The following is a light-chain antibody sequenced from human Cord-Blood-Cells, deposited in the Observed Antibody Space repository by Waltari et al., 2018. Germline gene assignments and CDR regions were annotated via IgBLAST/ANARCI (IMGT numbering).Light chain of an antibody. V-gene: IGKV3-15*01. Sequence: EIVMTQSPATLSVSPGERATLSCRASQSFSSNLAWYQQKPGQAPRLLIYGASTRATGIPARFSGSGSGTEFTLTISSLQSEDFAVYYCQQYNNWPRTFCQGTKVEIK. J-gene: IGKJ1*01. CDR1: QSFSSN. CDR3: QQYNNWPRT. CDR2: GAS.